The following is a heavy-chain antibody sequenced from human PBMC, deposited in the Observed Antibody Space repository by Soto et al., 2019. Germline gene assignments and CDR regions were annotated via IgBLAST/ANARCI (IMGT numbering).Heavy chain of an antibody. CDR3: AHAFDQVMWAFLY. Sequence: QITLKESGPPLVQPTQTLTLTCAFSGFSLTTGGVGVGWIRQSPGKALEWLAFIYWDDDKRYSPSLESRLTITKDTSKNQVVLTVTNMDPVDTATYYCAHAFDQVMWAFLYWGKGTLVTVSS. CDR2: IYWDDDK. CDR1: GFSLTTGGVG. V-gene: IGHV2-5*02. J-gene: IGHJ4*02. D-gene: IGHD2-21*01.